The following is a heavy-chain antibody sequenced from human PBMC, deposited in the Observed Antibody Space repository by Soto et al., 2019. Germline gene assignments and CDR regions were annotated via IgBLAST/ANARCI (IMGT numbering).Heavy chain of an antibody. CDR3: ARNEQLVDYYYYGMDV. D-gene: IGHD6-6*01. Sequence: ASVKVSCKASGYTFTGYYMHWVRQAPGQGLEWMGWINPNSGGTNYAQKFQGWVTMTRETSISTAYMELSRLRSDDTAVYYCARNEQLVDYYYYGMDVWGQGTTVTVSS. J-gene: IGHJ6*02. CDR1: GYTFTGYY. V-gene: IGHV1-2*04. CDR2: INPNSGGT.